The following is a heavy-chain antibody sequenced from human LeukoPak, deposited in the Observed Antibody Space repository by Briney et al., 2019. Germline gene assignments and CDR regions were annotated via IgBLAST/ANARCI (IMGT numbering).Heavy chain of an antibody. V-gene: IGHV4-59*01. Sequence: SETLSLTCAVYGGSFSGYYWSWIRQPPGKGLEWIGYIYYSGSTNYNPSLKSRVTISVDTSKNQFSLKLSSVTAADTAVYYCAREAAIQGGYYFDYWGQGTLVTVSS. CDR2: IYYSGST. J-gene: IGHJ4*02. D-gene: IGHD2-21*02. CDR1: GGSFSGYY. CDR3: AREAAIQGGYYFDY.